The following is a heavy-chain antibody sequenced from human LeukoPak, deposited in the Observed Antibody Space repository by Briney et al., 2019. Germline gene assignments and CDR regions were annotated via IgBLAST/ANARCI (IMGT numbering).Heavy chain of an antibody. V-gene: IGHV3-15*01. D-gene: IGHD5-24*01. CDR1: GFTFSNAW. CDR2: IKTKTDGETT. Sequence: GGSLRLSCAASGFTFSNAWMSWVRQAPGKGLEWVGRIKTKTDGETTDYAAPVKGRFTISRDDSKNTLYLQMNSLKTEDTAVYYCTTMAQGFDYWGQGTLVTVSS. CDR3: TTMAQGFDY. J-gene: IGHJ4*02.